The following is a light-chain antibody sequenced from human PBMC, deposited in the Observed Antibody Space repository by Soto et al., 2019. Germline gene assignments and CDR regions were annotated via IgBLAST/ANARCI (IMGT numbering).Light chain of an antibody. J-gene: IGLJ3*02. Sequence: QSVLTQPPSASGSPGQSVTISCTGTSSDYVSWYQQHPGKAPKLMIYEVSQRPSGVPDRFSGSKSGNTASLTVSGLQADDEAAYYCSSYAGSNYWVFGGGTKVTVL. V-gene: IGLV2-8*01. CDR2: EVS. CDR1: SSDY. CDR3: SSYAGSNYWV.